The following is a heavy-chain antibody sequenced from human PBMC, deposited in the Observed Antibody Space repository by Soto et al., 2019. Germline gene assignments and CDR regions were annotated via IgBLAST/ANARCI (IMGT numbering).Heavy chain of an antibody. V-gene: IGHV3-48*02. CDR1: GFTFSSYS. J-gene: IGHJ3*02. CDR3: VRDLAYAFDI. Sequence: GGSLRLSCAASGFTFSSYSMNWVRQAPGQGLEWISYITPSTSPIYYADSVQGRFTISRDNAKTSVYLQMNSLRDEDTAVYYCVRDLAYAFDIWGKGTMVTVSS. CDR2: ITPSTSPI.